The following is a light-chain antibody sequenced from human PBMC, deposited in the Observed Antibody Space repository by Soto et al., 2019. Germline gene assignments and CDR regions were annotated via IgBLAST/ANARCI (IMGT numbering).Light chain of an antibody. J-gene: IGLJ2*01. CDR2: DVS. Sequence: QSALTQPASVSGSPGQSITISCTGTSSDVGAYNYVSWYQQHPGKVPKLMIYDVSNRTSGVSNRFSGSKSGNTASLTISGLQAEDEADYYCSSYTSSSTVVFGGGTKLTVL. V-gene: IGLV2-14*01. CDR3: SSYTSSSTVV. CDR1: SSDVGAYNY.